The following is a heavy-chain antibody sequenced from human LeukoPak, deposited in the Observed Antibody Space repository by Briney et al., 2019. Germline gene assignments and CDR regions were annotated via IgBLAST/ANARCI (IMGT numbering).Heavy chain of an antibody. CDR2: LFRGGPE. Sequence: GGSLRLSCAASGFSISDHYMHWVRQAPGKGLEWVSVLFRGGPEVYADAVKGRFYISRDDSNNTLFLQINYLRAEDTAVYYCARNTRSAFDLWGQGTLVTVSS. V-gene: IGHV3-66*01. CDR3: ARNTRSAFDL. CDR1: GFSISDHY. J-gene: IGHJ3*01.